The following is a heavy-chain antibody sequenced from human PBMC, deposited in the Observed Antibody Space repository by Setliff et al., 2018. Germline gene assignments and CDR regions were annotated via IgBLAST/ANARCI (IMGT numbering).Heavy chain of an antibody. CDR3: ARDPLPKHYDVVTGYYSAPNYYYMDV. J-gene: IGHJ6*03. V-gene: IGHV1-2*02. D-gene: IGHD3-9*01. Sequence: VKVSCKTSGYTFTDYYTHWVRQAPGEGLEWMGWLNPRNNDTSYAQKFLGRVTMTRDTSISAAYMELITLRSDDTALYYCARDPLPKHYDVVTGYYSAPNYYYMDVWGKGTTVTSP. CDR1: GYTFTDYY. CDR2: LNPRNNDT.